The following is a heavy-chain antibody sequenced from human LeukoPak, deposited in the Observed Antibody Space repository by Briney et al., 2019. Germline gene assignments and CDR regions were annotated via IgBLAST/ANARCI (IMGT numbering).Heavy chain of an antibody. CDR3: ARGGRGSYYFWFDY. J-gene: IGHJ4*02. Sequence: GGSLRLSCAASGFTFSSYSMNWVRQAPGKGLEWVSSISSSSGYIYYADSVKGRFTISRDNAKNSLYLQMNSLRAEDTAVYYCARGGRGSYYFWFDYWGQGTLVTVSS. CDR1: GFTFSSYS. CDR2: ISSSSGYI. V-gene: IGHV3-21*01. D-gene: IGHD1-26*01.